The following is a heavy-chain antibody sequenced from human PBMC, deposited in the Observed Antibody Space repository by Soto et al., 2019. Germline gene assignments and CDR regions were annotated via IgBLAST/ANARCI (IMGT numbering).Heavy chain of an antibody. Sequence: QVQLQQWGAGLLKPSETLSLTCAVYGGSFSGYYWSWIRQPPGKGLEWIGEINHSGSTNYNPSLKSRVNISVEPSKNQFSLKLSSVTAADTAVYYCARGPFTRTVTDGNYYYYYGMDVWGQGTTVTVSS. CDR2: INHSGST. CDR1: GGSFSGYY. J-gene: IGHJ6*02. D-gene: IGHD4-17*01. CDR3: ARGPFTRTVTDGNYYYYYGMDV. V-gene: IGHV4-34*01.